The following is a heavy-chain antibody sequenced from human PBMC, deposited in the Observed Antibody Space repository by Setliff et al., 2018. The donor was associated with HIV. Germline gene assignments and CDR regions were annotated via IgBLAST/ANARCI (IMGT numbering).Heavy chain of an antibody. D-gene: IGHD6-6*01. CDR1: GYNFVGYG. Sequence: ASVKVSCKASGYNFVGYGINWLRQAPGQGLEWMGWINTYNGNTKYGQKFQGSVTMTTDTSTSTVYMELRNLRSDGTAVYFCARGGPARVALLYWFDPWGQGTQVTVSS. V-gene: IGHV1-18*01. J-gene: IGHJ5*02. CDR3: ARGGPARVALLYWFDP. CDR2: INTYNGNT.